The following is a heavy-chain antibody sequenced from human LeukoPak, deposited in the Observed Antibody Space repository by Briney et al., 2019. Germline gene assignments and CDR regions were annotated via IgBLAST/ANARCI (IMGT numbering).Heavy chain of an antibody. V-gene: IGHV1-18*01. CDR2: ISAYSGDT. Sequence: GASVNVSCKASGYTFTSYGISWVRQAPGQGLEWMGWISAYSGDTNYAQKFQGRATMTTDTSTSTAYMELRSLRSDDTAVYYCAREALIVVVPAAILYYYGMDVWGQGTTVTVSS. CDR3: AREALIVVVPAAILYYYGMDV. D-gene: IGHD2-2*01. CDR1: GYTFTSYG. J-gene: IGHJ6*02.